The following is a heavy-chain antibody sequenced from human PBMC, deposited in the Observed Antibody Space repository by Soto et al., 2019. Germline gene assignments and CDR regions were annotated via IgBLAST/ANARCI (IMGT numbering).Heavy chain of an antibody. CDR2: ISAYNGNT. Sequence: ASVKVSCKASGYTFTSYGISWVRQAPGQGLEWMGWISAYNGNTNYAQKLQGRVTMTTDTSTSTAYMELRSLRSDDTAVYYCARALVGATSPDWFDPWGQGTLVTVSS. CDR3: ARALVGATSPDWFDP. D-gene: IGHD1-26*01. J-gene: IGHJ5*02. V-gene: IGHV1-18*01. CDR1: GYTFTSYG.